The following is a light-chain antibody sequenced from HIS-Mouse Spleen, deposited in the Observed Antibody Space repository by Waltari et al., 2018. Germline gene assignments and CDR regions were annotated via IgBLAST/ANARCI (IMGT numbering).Light chain of an antibody. CDR2: KAS. V-gene: IGKV1-5*03. CDR1: QSISSW. Sequence: DIQMTQSPSTLSASVGDRVTITCRASQSISSWLAWYQPKPGKAPKLLIYKASSLESGGPSRFSGSGSVTEFTLTISSLQPDDFATYYCQQYNIYPWTFGQGTKVEIK. J-gene: IGKJ1*01. CDR3: QQYNIYPWT.